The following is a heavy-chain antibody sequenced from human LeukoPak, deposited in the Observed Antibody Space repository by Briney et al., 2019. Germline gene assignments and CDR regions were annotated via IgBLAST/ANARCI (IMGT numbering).Heavy chain of an antibody. Sequence: GGSLRLSCAASGFTSSSYGMHWVRQAPGKGLEWVAVISYDGSNEYYADSVKGRFSISRDNSNYTVHLQMNSLRAEDTAVYYCAREPLYGSGSWPLDYWGQGTLVTVSS. CDR3: AREPLYGSGSWPLDY. CDR1: GFTSSSYG. D-gene: IGHD3-10*01. J-gene: IGHJ4*02. CDR2: ISYDGSNE. V-gene: IGHV3-30*03.